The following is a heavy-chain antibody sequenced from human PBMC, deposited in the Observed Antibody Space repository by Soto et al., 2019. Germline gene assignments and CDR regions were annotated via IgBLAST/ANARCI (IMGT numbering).Heavy chain of an antibody. CDR1: GYSFSTYG. CDR3: ARXXXXXXARDV. CDR2: LNTGDGNT. Sequence: QVLLVQSGAEVKKPGASVKVSCKASGYSFSTYGVSWVRQAPGQGLEWMGWLNTGDGNTAYAQKLQGRITLTTDTXXXTAYMXXXXXXXXXTAIYYCARXXXXXXARDV. J-gene: IGHJ6*01. V-gene: IGHV1-18*04.